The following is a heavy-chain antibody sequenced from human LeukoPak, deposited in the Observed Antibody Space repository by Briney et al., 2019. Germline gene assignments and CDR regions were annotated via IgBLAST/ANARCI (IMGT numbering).Heavy chain of an antibody. J-gene: IGHJ3*02. CDR3: ASSYVWGSYRYLGHAFDI. Sequence: PSETLSLTCAVYGGSFSGYYWSWIRQPPGKGLEWIGEINHSGSTNYNPSLKSRVTISVDTSKSQFSLKLSSVTAADTAVYYCASSYVWGSYRYLGHAFDIWGQGTMVTVSS. V-gene: IGHV4-34*01. CDR1: GGSFSGYY. CDR2: INHSGST. D-gene: IGHD3-16*02.